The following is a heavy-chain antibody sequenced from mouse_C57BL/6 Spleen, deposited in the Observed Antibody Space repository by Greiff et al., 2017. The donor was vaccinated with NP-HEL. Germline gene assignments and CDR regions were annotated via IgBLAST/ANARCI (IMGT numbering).Heavy chain of an antibody. Sequence: VQLQQSGPELVKPGASVKISCKASGYAFSSSWMNWVKQRPGKGLEWIGRIYPGDGDTNYNGKFKGKATLTADKSSSTAYMQLSSLTSEDSAVYFCARELLYYGSSPYYYAMDYWGQGTSVTVSS. J-gene: IGHJ4*01. D-gene: IGHD1-1*01. CDR1: GYAFSSSW. V-gene: IGHV1-82*01. CDR2: IYPGDGDT. CDR3: ARELLYYGSSPYYYAMDY.